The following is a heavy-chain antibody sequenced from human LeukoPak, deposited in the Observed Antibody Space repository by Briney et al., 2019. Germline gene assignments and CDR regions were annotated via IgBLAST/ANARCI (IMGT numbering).Heavy chain of an antibody. CDR1: GYTFTSYG. J-gene: IGHJ4*02. Sequence: EASVKVSCKASGYTFTSYGISWVRQAPGQGLEWMGWISAYNGNTNYAQKLQGRVTMTTDTSTSTAYMELRSLRSDDTAVYYCARDLYDSSGYSRPRDYWGQGTQVTVSS. CDR3: ARDLYDSSGYSRPRDY. V-gene: IGHV1-18*01. D-gene: IGHD3-22*01. CDR2: ISAYNGNT.